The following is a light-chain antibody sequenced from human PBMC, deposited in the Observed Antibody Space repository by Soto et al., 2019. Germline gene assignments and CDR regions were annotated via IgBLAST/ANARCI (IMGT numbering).Light chain of an antibody. V-gene: IGLV2-14*01. CDR1: SSDVGGYNY. CDR3: TSYTSSSTYV. J-gene: IGLJ1*01. Sequence: QSVLTQPASVSGSPGQSIAISCIGTSSDVGGYNYVSWYQQHPGKAPKLMIYDVSNRPSGASDRFSGSKSGNTASLTISGLQPEDEADYYCTSYTSSSTYVFGTGNKVTVL. CDR2: DVS.